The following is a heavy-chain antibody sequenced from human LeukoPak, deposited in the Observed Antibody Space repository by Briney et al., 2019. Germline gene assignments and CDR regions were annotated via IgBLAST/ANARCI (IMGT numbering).Heavy chain of an antibody. CDR1: GGTFSSYA. D-gene: IGHD6-6*01. J-gene: IGHJ4*02. CDR3: ARDHSSSAVCGY. Sequence: SVKVSCKASGGTFSSYAISWVRQAPGQGLEWMGGIIPILGIANYAQKFQGRVTITADKSTSTAYMELSSLRSEDTAVYYCARDHSSSAVCGYWGQGTLVTVSS. CDR2: IIPILGIA. V-gene: IGHV1-69*10.